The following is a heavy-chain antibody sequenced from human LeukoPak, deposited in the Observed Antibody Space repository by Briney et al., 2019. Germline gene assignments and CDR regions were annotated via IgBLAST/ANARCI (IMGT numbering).Heavy chain of an antibody. Sequence: PGGSLRLSCAASGFTFNNFVMSWLRQAPGKGLEWVSSISSSSSYIYYADSVKGRFTISRDNAKNSLYLQMNSLRAEDTAVYYCARARQWLVWKYYFDYWGQGTLVTVSS. D-gene: IGHD6-19*01. CDR3: ARARQWLVWKYYFDY. CDR1: GFTFNNFV. CDR2: ISSSSSYI. V-gene: IGHV3-21*01. J-gene: IGHJ4*02.